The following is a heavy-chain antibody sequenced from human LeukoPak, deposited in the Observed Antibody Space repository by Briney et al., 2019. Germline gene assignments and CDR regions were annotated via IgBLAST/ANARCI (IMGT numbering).Heavy chain of an antibody. CDR2: ISSSSSRGSYI. J-gene: IGHJ6*03. D-gene: IGHD4-11*01. V-gene: IGHV3-21*01. CDR3: TGETDTTVYYYFSMDV. CDR1: GFSFSIFA. Sequence: GESLRLSCAASGFSFSIFAMHWVRQAPGKGLEWVSAISSSSSRGSYIYYADSVKGRFTISRDNAKNSLYLQMNSLRGEDTAVYYCTGETDTTVYYYFSMDVWGKGATVTVSS.